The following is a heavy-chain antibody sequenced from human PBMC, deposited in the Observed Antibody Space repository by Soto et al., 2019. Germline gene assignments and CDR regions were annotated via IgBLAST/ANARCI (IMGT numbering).Heavy chain of an antibody. J-gene: IGHJ4*02. V-gene: IGHV3-23*01. CDR2: ISGSGGST. CDR3: AKDIGGSAVRITIFIYFDY. CDR1: GFTFSSYA. Sequence: PGGSVRLSCAASGFTFSSYAMSCVRQAPGKGLEWVSAISGSGGSTYYADSVKGRFTISRDNSKNTLYLQMNSLRAEDTAVYYCAKDIGGSAVRITIFIYFDYWGQGTLVTVSS. D-gene: IGHD3-3*01.